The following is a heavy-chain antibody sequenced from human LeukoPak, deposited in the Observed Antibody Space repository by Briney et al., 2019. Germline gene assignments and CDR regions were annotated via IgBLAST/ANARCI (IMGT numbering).Heavy chain of an antibody. D-gene: IGHD3-22*01. V-gene: IGHV1-69*05. CDR3: ARVYYYDSSGYYYFDY. Sequence: ASVKVSCKASGGTFSSYAISWVRQAPGQGLEWMGRIIPIFGTANYAQKFQGRVTITTDGSTSTAYMELSSLRSEDTAVYYCARVYYYDSSGYYYFDYWGQGTLVTVSS. J-gene: IGHJ4*02. CDR1: GGTFSSYA. CDR2: IIPIFGTA.